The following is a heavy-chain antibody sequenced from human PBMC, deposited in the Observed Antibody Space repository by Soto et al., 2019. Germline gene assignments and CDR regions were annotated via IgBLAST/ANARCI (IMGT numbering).Heavy chain of an antibody. V-gene: IGHV1-18*01. CDR1: GYTFTSYG. CDR2: ISAYNGNT. Sequence: ASVKVSCKASGYTFTSYGISWVRQAPGQGLEWMGWISAYNGNTNYAQKLQGRVTMTTDTSTSTAYMELRSLRSDDTAVYYCARDPLLYDILTGYTNWFDPWGQGTLVTVS. CDR3: ARDPLLYDILTGYTNWFDP. J-gene: IGHJ5*02. D-gene: IGHD3-9*01.